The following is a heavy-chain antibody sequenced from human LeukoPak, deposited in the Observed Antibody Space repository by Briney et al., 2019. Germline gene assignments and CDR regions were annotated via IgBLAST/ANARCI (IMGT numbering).Heavy chain of an antibody. D-gene: IGHD6-13*01. CDR2: IYIGGST. J-gene: IGHJ6*02. V-gene: IGHV3-53*01. CDR1: GFTVSSNY. Sequence: GGSLRLSCAASGFTVSSNYMSWVRQAPGKGLEWVSVIYIGGSTYYADSVKGRFTISRDNSKNTLYLQMNSLRAEDTAVYYCARWDLWIPAGTSHYYGMDVWGQGTTVTVSS. CDR3: ARWDLWIPAGTSHYYGMDV.